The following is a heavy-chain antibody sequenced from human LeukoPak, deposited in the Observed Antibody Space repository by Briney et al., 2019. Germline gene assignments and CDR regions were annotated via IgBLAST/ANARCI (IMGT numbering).Heavy chain of an antibody. Sequence: PGGSLRLSCAASGFTFNTYWMHWLRQAPGKGLLWVTRISGDGSTTGYADSVKGRFTISRDNSRNTLYLQMSSLRAEDTAIYYCAKARDYGDYSYAMDVWGQGTTVTVS. CDR2: ISGDGSTT. J-gene: IGHJ6*02. CDR1: GFTFNTYW. CDR3: AKARDYGDYSYAMDV. V-gene: IGHV3-74*01. D-gene: IGHD4-17*01.